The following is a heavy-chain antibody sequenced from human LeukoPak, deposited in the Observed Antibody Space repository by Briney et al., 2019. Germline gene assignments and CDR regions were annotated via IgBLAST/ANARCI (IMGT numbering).Heavy chain of an antibody. V-gene: IGHV1-2*02. D-gene: IGHD3-9*01. CDR2: INPNSGGT. J-gene: IGHJ3*02. CDR1: GYTFTGYY. CDR3: ARRNVLRYFDWLSALDAFDI. Sequence: ASVKVSCKASGYTFTGYYMHWVRQAPGQGLEWMGWINPNSGGTNYAQKFQGRVTMTRDTSISTAYMELSRLRSDDTAVYYCARRNVLRYFDWLSALDAFDIWGQGTMVTVSS.